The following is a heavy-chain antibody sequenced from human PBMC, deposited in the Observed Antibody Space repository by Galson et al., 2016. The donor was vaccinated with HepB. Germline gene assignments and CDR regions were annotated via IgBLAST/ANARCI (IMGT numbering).Heavy chain of an antibody. CDR3: AKDPYYDGSGSYLYIHY. Sequence: SLRLSCAASGFTFSRYGMHWVRQAPGKGLEWVTFISYDGSNKYYADSVKGRFTISRDNSKNTLYLQMDSLRAEDTAVYYCAKDPYYDGSGSYLYIHYWGQGTLVTVSS. D-gene: IGHD3-10*01. CDR2: ISYDGSNK. V-gene: IGHV3-30*18. J-gene: IGHJ4*02. CDR1: GFTFSRYG.